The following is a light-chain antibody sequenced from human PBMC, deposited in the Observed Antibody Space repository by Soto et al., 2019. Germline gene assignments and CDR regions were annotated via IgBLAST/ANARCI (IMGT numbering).Light chain of an antibody. Sequence: QSALTQPVSVSGSPGQSITISCTGTDNDVGVYNYVSWYQQHPGKAPKLIIYDVTNRPSGVSNRFSGSKSGNTASLTISGLQAEDEADYYCSSYTTGTTRVFGGGTKVTVL. CDR2: DVT. V-gene: IGLV2-14*01. J-gene: IGLJ3*02. CDR1: DNDVGVYNY. CDR3: SSYTTGTTRV.